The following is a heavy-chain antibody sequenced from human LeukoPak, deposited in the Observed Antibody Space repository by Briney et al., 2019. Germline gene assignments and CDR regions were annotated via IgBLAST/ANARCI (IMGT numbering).Heavy chain of an antibody. D-gene: IGHD3-10*01. CDR2: IFYSGTT. Sequence: SETLSLTCTVSGGSVSNGGYYWSWIRQPPGKGLEWLGYIFYSGTTNYNPSLKSRVTISIDTSKNQFSLKLSSLSDADTAVYYCARSLWVEAFDIWGQGTVVTVSS. V-gene: IGHV4-61*08. CDR1: GGSVSNGGYY. CDR3: ARSLWVEAFDI. J-gene: IGHJ3*02.